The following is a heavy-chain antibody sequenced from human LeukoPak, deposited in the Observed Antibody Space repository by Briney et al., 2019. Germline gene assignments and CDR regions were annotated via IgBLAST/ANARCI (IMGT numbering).Heavy chain of an antibody. Sequence: GGSLRLSCAASGFTLSDYYMSWIRQAPGKGLEWVSYISDSSSYTNYADSVKGRFTISRDNARSSVYLQMDSLRAEDTAVYYCARAGDTMVTTGNLDYWGQGTLVTVSS. V-gene: IGHV3-11*05. CDR3: ARAGDTMVTTGNLDY. CDR2: ISDSSSYT. D-gene: IGHD4-17*01. CDR1: GFTLSDYY. J-gene: IGHJ4*02.